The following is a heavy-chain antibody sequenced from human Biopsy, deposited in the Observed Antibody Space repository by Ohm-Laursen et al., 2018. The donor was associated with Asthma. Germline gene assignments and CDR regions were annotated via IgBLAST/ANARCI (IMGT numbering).Heavy chain of an antibody. Sequence: SLRLSCAAAGFTFSRYGMHWVRQAPGKGLEWVAVISYDGSNKYYGDSVQGRFTTSRDNSKNTLYLQMNSLRAEDTAVYYCASYEVVTSILPLDVWGQGTKVTVSS. CDR2: ISYDGSNK. CDR3: ASYEVVTSILPLDV. J-gene: IGHJ3*01. D-gene: IGHD2-21*02. CDR1: GFTFSRYG. V-gene: IGHV3-30*03.